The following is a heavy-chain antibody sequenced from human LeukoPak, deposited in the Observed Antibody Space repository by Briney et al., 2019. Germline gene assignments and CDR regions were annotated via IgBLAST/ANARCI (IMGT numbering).Heavy chain of an antibody. CDR1: GYTFTGYY. Sequence: GASVKVSCKASGYTFTGYYMHWVRQAPGQGLEWIGRINPNSGGTNYAQKFQGRVTMTRDTSISTAYMELSRLRSDDTAVYYCARGDIVATFKTVPFDYWGQGTLVTVSS. J-gene: IGHJ4*02. V-gene: IGHV1-2*06. CDR2: INPNSGGT. D-gene: IGHD5-12*01. CDR3: ARGDIVATFKTVPFDY.